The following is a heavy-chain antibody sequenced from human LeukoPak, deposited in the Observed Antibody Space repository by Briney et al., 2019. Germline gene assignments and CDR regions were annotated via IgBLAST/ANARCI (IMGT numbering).Heavy chain of an antibody. J-gene: IGHJ4*02. Sequence: PGGSLRLSCAASGFTFDNYGMSWVRQAPGMGLEWVSGIKWNGGGTGYADSVKGRFTISRDNAKNSLYLQMNSLRAEDTAFYYCARGGAGSSSDYWGQGTLVTVSP. CDR1: GFTFDNYG. D-gene: IGHD3-10*01. CDR3: ARGGAGSSSDY. V-gene: IGHV3-20*04. CDR2: IKWNGGGT.